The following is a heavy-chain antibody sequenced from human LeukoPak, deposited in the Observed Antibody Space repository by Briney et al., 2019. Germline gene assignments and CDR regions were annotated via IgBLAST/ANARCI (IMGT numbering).Heavy chain of an antibody. V-gene: IGHV4-38-2*01. CDR1: GYSISSGYY. D-gene: IGHD5-18*01. J-gene: IGHJ4*02. CDR3: ARHDLQLWSYFDY. Sequence: PSETLSLTCAVSGYSISSGYYWGWIRQPPGKGLEWIGSIYHSGSTYYNPSLKSRVTISVDTSKNQFSLKLSSVTAADTAVYYCARHDLQLWSYFDYWGQGTLVTVSS. CDR2: IYHSGST.